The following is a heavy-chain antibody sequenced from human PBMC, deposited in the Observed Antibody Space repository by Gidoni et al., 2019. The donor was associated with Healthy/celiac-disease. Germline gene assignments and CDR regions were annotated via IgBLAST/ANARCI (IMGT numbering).Heavy chain of an antibody. V-gene: IGHV3-23*01. CDR2: ISGSGGRT. CDR1: GFTFRSYA. J-gene: IGHJ6*02. Sequence: EVQLLESGGGLVQPGGSLRLSCAASGFTFRSYAMSWVRQAPGKGLEGVSAISGSGGRTYYADSVKGRFTISRDNSKNTLYLQMNSLRAEDTSVYYCAKDMWDIVVVPAAYYGMDVWGQGTTVTVSS. CDR3: AKDMWDIVVVPAAYYGMDV. D-gene: IGHD2-2*01.